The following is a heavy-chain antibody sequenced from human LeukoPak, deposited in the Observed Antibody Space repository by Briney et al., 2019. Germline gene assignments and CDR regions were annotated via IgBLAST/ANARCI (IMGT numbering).Heavy chain of an antibody. V-gene: IGHV1-2*02. CDR3: ARGGLYFGSAWHYFDY. CDR1: GYSFTAYY. D-gene: IGHD2-2*02. J-gene: IGHJ4*02. CDR2: INPNSGGT. Sequence: ASVKVSCKASGYSFTAYYMYWVRQAPGQGLEWMGWINPNSGGTNYAQKFQGRVTMTTDTSISTAYMELSRLTSDDTAVYYCARGGLYFGSAWHYFDYWGQGSLVTVSS.